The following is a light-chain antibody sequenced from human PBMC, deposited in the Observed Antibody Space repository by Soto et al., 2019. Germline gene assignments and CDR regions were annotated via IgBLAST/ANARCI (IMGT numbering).Light chain of an antibody. V-gene: IGKV3-20*01. J-gene: IGKJ2*01. CDR1: QTVGSN. Sequence: EIVLTQSPATLSLSPGERATLSCRASQTVGSNLAWYQQKPGQAPRLLIYGASTRASDTPARFSGSGSGTDFTLTISRLEPEDFAVYYCQQFVSSPYTFGQGTKVDIK. CDR3: QQFVSSPYT. CDR2: GAS.